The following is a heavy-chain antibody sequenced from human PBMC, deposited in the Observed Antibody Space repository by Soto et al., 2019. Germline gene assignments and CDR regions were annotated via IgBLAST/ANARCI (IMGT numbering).Heavy chain of an antibody. CDR1: GFTFSSYS. D-gene: IGHD3-3*01. J-gene: IGHJ3*02. CDR3: ARDGTYYDFWGCYYSAPDAFDI. CDR2: ISSSSSTI. V-gene: IGHV3-48*02. Sequence: EVQLVESGGGLVQPGGSLRLSCAASGFTFSSYSMNWVHQAPGKGLEWVSYISSSSSTIYYADSVKGRFTISRENAKKSLYLQMISLRDEDTAVYYCARDGTYYDFWGCYYSAPDAFDIWGQGTMVTVSS.